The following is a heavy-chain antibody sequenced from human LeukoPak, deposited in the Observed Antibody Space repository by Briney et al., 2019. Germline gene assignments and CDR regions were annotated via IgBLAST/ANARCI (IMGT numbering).Heavy chain of an antibody. Sequence: ASETLSLTCTVSGGSIGSSSYYWGWIRQPPGKGLEWIGSIYYSGSTYYNPSLKSRVTISVDTSKNQFSLKLSSVTAADTAVYYCARSTWGLSYYYGAGTPFDYWGQGTLVTVSS. D-gene: IGHD3-10*01. V-gene: IGHV4-39*01. CDR1: GGSIGSSSYY. CDR3: ARSTWGLSYYYGAGTPFDY. J-gene: IGHJ4*02. CDR2: IYYSGST.